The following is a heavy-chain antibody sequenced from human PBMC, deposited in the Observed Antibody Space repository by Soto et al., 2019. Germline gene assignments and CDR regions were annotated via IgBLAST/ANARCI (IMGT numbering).Heavy chain of an antibody. J-gene: IGHJ4*02. CDR2: IKSKTDGGTT. D-gene: IGHD6-13*01. Sequence: GGSPRLSCAASGFTFSNAWMSWVRQAPGKGLEWVGRIKSKTDGGTTDYAAPVKGRFTISRDDSKNTLYLQMNSLKTEDTAVYYCTTGAYVAAAGDYWGQGTLVTVSS. CDR1: GFTFSNAW. CDR3: TTGAYVAAAGDY. V-gene: IGHV3-15*01.